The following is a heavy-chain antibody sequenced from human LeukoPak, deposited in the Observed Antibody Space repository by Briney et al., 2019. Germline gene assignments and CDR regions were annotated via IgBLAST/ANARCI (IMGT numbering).Heavy chain of an antibody. D-gene: IGHD2-2*01. CDR3: ARRGSTSGNLDY. Sequence: ASVTVSCKASGYTFTGYYMHWVRQAPGQGLEWMGRINPNSGGTNYSQKFQGRVTMTRDTSISTAYMELSRLRSDDTAVYYCARRGSTSGNLDYWGQGTLVTVSS. J-gene: IGHJ4*02. CDR1: GYTFTGYY. V-gene: IGHV1-2*06. CDR2: INPNSGGT.